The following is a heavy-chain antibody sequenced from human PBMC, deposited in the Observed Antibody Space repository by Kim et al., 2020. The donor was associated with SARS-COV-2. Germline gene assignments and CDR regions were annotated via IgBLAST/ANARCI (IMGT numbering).Heavy chain of an antibody. CDR3: ARRPAVTGGSLDI. J-gene: IGHJ4*02. D-gene: IGHD6-19*01. CDR2: INPADFDT. V-gene: IGHV5-51*01. CDR1: GYSFTTYW. Sequence: GESLKISCQGSGYSFTTYWIGWVRQMPGKGLEWVGLINPADFDTRLSPSFQGQVQVTMSVDNSISTAYLQWSSLKASDTATYYCARRPAVTGGSLDIWGLGTRVTVSS.